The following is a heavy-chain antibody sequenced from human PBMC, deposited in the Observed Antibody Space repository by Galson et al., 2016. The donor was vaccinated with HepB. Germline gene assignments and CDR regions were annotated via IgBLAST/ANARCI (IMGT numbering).Heavy chain of an antibody. Sequence: SLRLSCAASGFTFSSYSMNWVRQAPGKGLEWVSSISSSSSSKYYADSVKGRFTISRDNAQNSLYLQMNSLRAEDTAVYYCARDPSSGIGNWFDPWGQGTPVTVSS. CDR1: GFTFSSYS. J-gene: IGHJ5*02. CDR2: ISSSSSSK. D-gene: IGHD5-12*01. CDR3: ARDPSSGIGNWFDP. V-gene: IGHV3-21*01.